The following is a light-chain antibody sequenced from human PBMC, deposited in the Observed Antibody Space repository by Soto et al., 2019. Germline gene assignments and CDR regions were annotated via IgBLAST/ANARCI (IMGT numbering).Light chain of an antibody. CDR1: SSDIGGYDY. V-gene: IGLV2-14*01. CDR3: TSYASGSSHVV. J-gene: IGLJ2*01. Sequence: QSALTQPASVSGSPGQSITLSCTGTSSDIGGYDYVSWYQRHPGKAPKLIIYXXXXRXXXXXXXXXXXKSGNTASLTISGLXXEXXXXXXCTSYASGSSHVVFGGGTQLTVL. CDR2: XXX.